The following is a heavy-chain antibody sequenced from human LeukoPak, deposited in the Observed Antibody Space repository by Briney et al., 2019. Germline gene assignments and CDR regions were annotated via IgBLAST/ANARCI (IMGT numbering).Heavy chain of an antibody. V-gene: IGHV4-34*01. Sequence: PSETLSLTCAVYGGSFSGYYWSWIRQPPGKGLEWIGEINHSGSTNYNPSLKSRVTISVDTSKNQFSLKLSSVTAADTAVYYCARASDSMAVADTYGMDVWGQGTTVTVSS. CDR3: ARASDSMAVADTYGMDV. J-gene: IGHJ6*02. CDR2: INHSGST. D-gene: IGHD6-19*01. CDR1: GGSFSGYY.